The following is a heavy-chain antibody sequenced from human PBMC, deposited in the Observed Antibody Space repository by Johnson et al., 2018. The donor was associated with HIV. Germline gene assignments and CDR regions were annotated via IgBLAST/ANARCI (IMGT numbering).Heavy chain of an antibody. CDR2: SGSGGST. J-gene: IGHJ3*02. CDR1: GFTVSSNY. D-gene: IGHD2-2*01. V-gene: IGHV3-23*04. CDR3: ARKKSCSSTSCYWDDAFDI. Sequence: VQLVESGGGLVQPGGSLRLSCAASGFTVSSNYMSWVRQAPGKGLEWVSAISGSGGSTYYADSVKGRFTISRDNSKNTLYLQMNSLRAEDTAVYYCARKKSCSSTSCYWDDAFDIWGQGTMVTVSS.